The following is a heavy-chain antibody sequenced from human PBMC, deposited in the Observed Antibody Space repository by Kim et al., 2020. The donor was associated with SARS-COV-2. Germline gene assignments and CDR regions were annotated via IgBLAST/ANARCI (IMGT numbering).Heavy chain of an antibody. CDR3: VRDGFSTNWSLDC. D-gene: IGHD3-3*01. Sequence: GGSLRLSCTVSGFNFRSYYMAWVRQAPGKGLEWVAAISHGGGKTKYLDSVEGRFTISRDDAKNSLYLEMNSLRVEDTAVYYCVRDGFSTNWSLDCWGQGTLVSVSS. J-gene: IGHJ4*02. CDR1: GFNFRSYY. CDR2: ISHGGGKT. V-gene: IGHV3-7*01.